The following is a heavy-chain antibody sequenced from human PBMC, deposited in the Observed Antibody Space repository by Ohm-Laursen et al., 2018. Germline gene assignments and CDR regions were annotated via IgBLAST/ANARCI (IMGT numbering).Heavy chain of an antibody. V-gene: IGHV3-23*01. D-gene: IGHD5-12*01. CDR1: GFTFSSYA. CDR2: ISVSGSSS. J-gene: IGHJ4*02. CDR3: AKLVGGSDISDY. Sequence: SLRLSCAASGFTFSSYAMSWVRQAPGKGLEWVSAISVSGSSSYYADSVKGRFTISRDNSKNSLYLQMNSLRADDTAVYYCAKLVGGSDISDYWGQGTLVTVSS.